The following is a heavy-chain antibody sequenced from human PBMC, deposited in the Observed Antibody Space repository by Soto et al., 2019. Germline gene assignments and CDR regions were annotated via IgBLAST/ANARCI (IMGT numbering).Heavy chain of an antibody. CDR1: GGSISSYY. J-gene: IGHJ4*02. V-gene: IGHV4-59*01. CDR2: IYYRGST. CDR3: ARRAVTKTNFDY. D-gene: IGHD4-4*01. Sequence: QVQLQESGPGLVKPSETLSLTCTVSGGSISSYYWSWIRQPPGKGLEWIGYIYYRGSTNYNPSLKSRATISVDTSKNQFSLKVNSVIAADTAVHYCARRAVTKTNFDYWGQGTLVTVSS.